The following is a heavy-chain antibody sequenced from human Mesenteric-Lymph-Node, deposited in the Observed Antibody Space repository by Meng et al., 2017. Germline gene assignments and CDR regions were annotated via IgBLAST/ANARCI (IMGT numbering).Heavy chain of an antibody. CDR3: ARDEGYTLDY. CDR2: INSAGSDT. J-gene: IGHJ4*02. Sequence: GGFLRLSCPASGFTSSSYWMHWVRQAPGKGLVWVSSINSAGSDTGYADSVKGRFTISRDNAKNTLYLQMNSLRAEDTAVYYCARDEGYTLDYWGQGTLVTVSS. D-gene: IGHD5-24*01. V-gene: IGHV3-74*01. CDR1: GFTSSSYW.